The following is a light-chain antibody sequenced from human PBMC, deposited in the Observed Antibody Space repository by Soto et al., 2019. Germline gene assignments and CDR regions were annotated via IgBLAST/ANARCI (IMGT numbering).Light chain of an antibody. CDR1: SSNIGGNT. Sequence: QSVLTQPPSASGTPGQRVTISCSGSSSNIGGNTVNWHQQLPGTAPKLLIYGNDQRPSGVPDRFSGSKSGTSASLAISGLQSEDEADYYCAAWDDSLNAFVFGTGTKVTVL. J-gene: IGLJ1*01. CDR3: AAWDDSLNAFV. CDR2: GND. V-gene: IGLV1-44*01.